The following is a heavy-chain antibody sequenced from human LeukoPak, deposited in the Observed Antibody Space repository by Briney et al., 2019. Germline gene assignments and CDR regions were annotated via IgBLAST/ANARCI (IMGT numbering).Heavy chain of an antibody. V-gene: IGHV3-23*01. CDR3: AKKTYYYDRSGYLRAYFQH. CDR2: ISGSGGST. D-gene: IGHD3-22*01. J-gene: IGHJ1*01. CDR1: GFTFSSYA. Sequence: GGSLRLSCAASGFTFSSYAMSWVRQAPGKGLEWVSAISGSGGSTYYADSVKGRFTISRDNSKNTLYLQMNSLRAEDTAVYYCAKKTYYYDRSGYLRAYFQHWGQGTLVTVSS.